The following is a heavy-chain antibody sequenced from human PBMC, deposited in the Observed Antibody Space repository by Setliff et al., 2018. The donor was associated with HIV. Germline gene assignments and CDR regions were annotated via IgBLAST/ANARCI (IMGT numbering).Heavy chain of an antibody. V-gene: IGHV4-4*07. D-gene: IGHD5-12*01. J-gene: IGHJ3*02. CDR2: IFPSGST. CDR1: GGSISSHY. Sequence: PSETLSLTCTVSGGSISSHYWSWIRQPAGKGPEWIGHIFPSGSTNYSPSLKSRITISMDTSKNQFSLKLSSVTAADTAVYYCARDPFMATIRYAFDIWGQGTMVTVSS. CDR3: ARDPFMATIRYAFDI.